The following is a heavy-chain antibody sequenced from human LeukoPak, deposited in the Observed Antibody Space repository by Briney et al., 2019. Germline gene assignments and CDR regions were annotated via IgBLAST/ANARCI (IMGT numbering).Heavy chain of an antibody. D-gene: IGHD4-17*01. V-gene: IGHV3-48*03. Sequence: PGGSLRLSCAASGFTFSSCEMNWVRQAPGKGLEWVSYISTSGTVIHYADSVKGRFTISRDNAKNSLYLQMNSLRAEDTAVYYCAPRTTVTTSWGQGTLVTVSS. CDR2: ISTSGTVI. J-gene: IGHJ4*02. CDR1: GFTFSSCE. CDR3: APRTTVTTS.